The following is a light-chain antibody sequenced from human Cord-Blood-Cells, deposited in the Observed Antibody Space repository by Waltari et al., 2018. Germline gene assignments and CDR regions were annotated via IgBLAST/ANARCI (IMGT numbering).Light chain of an antibody. J-gene: IGLJ1*01. CDR3: SSYTSSSTYV. CDR1: SSDVGGYNY. V-gene: IGLV2-14*01. Sequence: QSALTQPASVSGSPGQSITISCTGTSSDVGGYNYVFWYQQHPGKAPKLMIYDVSNRPSGVSNRFSGSKSGNTASLTTSGLQAEDEADYYCSSYTSSSTYVFGTGTKVTVL. CDR2: DVS.